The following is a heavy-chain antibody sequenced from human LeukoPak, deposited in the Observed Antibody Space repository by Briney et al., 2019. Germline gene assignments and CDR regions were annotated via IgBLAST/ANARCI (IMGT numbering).Heavy chain of an antibody. CDR2: ISSSSSTI. J-gene: IGHJ4*02. Sequence: GGSLRLSCAASGFTFTSYSMNWVRQAPGKGLEWVSYISSSSSTIYYADSVRGRFTISRDNAKNSLYLQTNSLRAEDTAVYYCARGRFILTDYPLDYWGQGTLVTVSS. CDR3: ARGRFILTDYPLDY. V-gene: IGHV3-48*01. D-gene: IGHD3-9*01. CDR1: GFTFTSYS.